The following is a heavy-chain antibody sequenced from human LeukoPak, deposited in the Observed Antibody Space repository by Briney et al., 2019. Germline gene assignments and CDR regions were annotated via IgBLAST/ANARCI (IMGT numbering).Heavy chain of an antibody. J-gene: IGHJ4*02. V-gene: IGHV3-48*03. CDR1: GFTFSSYE. Sequence: GGSLRLSCAASGFTFSSYEMNWVRQAPGKGLEWVSYISSSGSTIYYADSVKGRFTISRDNAKNSLYLQMNSLRVDDTAVYYCARDAVTGYSSGWYKPFPFDYWGQGSLVTVSS. CDR2: ISSSGSTI. CDR3: ARDAVTGYSSGWYKPFPFDY. D-gene: IGHD6-19*01.